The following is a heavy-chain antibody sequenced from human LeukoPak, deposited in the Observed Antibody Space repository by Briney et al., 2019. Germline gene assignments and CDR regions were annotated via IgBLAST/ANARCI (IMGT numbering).Heavy chain of an antibody. D-gene: IGHD3-22*01. CDR1: GYTFTSYG. Sequence: GAPVKVSCKASGYTFTSYGISWVRQAPGQGLEWMGWISAYNGNTNYAQKLQGRVTMTTDTSTSTAYMELRSLRSDDTAVYYCARDLLSGNDYYDSSGYSFDYWGQGTLVTVSS. CDR3: ARDLLSGNDYYDSSGYSFDY. CDR2: ISAYNGNT. J-gene: IGHJ4*02. V-gene: IGHV1-18*01.